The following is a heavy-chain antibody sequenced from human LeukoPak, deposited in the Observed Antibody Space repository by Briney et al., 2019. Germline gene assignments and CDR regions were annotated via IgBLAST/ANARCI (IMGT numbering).Heavy chain of an antibody. CDR3: AKDSEQYYDFWSAPIDY. Sequence: GGSLRLSCAASGFTFSSYAMSWVRQAPGKGLEWVSAISGSGGSTYYADSVKGRFTISRDNSKNTLYLQMNSLRAEDTAVYYCAKDSEQYYDFWSAPIDYWGQGTLVTVFS. D-gene: IGHD3-3*01. CDR2: ISGSGGST. V-gene: IGHV3-23*01. CDR1: GFTFSSYA. J-gene: IGHJ4*02.